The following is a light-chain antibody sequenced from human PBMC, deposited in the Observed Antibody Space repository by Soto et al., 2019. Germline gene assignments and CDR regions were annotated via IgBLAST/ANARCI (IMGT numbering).Light chain of an antibody. Sequence: QSVLTQPRSVSESPGQSVTMSCTGTSSDVGNYNSVSWYQQHPGKAPKLIIYDVRKRPSGVPDRFSGSKSANTASLTISGLQAEDEADYFCCSYAGSHTYVFGTGTKLTVL. J-gene: IGLJ1*01. CDR1: SSDVGNYNS. CDR2: DVR. CDR3: CSYAGSHTYV. V-gene: IGLV2-11*01.